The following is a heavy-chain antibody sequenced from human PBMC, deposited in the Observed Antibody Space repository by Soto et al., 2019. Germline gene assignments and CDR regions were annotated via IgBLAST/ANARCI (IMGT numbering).Heavy chain of an antibody. Sequence: VQLVESGGGLVQPGGSLRLSCAASGFTVSRNYLSWVRQAPGKGLEWVSVIYSGGTTDYADSVKGRFTISRDNSKNTLYLQMNSLRAEDTAVYYCARGQQYYFDYWGQGALVTVSS. CDR1: GFTVSRNY. CDR3: ARGQQYYFDY. CDR2: IYSGGTT. J-gene: IGHJ4*02. D-gene: IGHD6-13*01. V-gene: IGHV3-66*01.